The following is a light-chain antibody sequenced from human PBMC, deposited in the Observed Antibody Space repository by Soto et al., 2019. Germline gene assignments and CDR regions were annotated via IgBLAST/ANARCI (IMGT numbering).Light chain of an antibody. J-gene: IGLJ1*01. CDR1: SSDVGGYIF. V-gene: IGLV2-8*01. Sequence: QSALTQPPSASGSPGQSVTISCTGTSSDVGGYIFVSWYQQHPGKVPKLIIYDVNKRPSGVPDRFSGSKYGNTASLTVSGLQAEDEGDYYCVSFAGGTYVFGTGTKLTAL. CDR2: DVN. CDR3: VSFAGGTYV.